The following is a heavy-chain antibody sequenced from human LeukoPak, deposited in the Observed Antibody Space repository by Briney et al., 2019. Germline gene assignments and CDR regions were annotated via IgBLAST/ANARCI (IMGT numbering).Heavy chain of an antibody. CDR1: GFTFSSYA. CDR3: AKDWGARGCCGDYFDY. CDR2: FRGGGDRT. J-gene: IGHJ4*02. Sequence: GGFLRLCCASAGFTFSSYAICWGRQAPGKGLEWVSTFRGGGDRTYYADSVKGRFTSSRDNTKNTVSLQMNSLRPEDTAVYYCAKDWGARGCCGDYFDYWGQGSLVIVSS. V-gene: IGHV3-23*01. D-gene: IGHD6-19*01.